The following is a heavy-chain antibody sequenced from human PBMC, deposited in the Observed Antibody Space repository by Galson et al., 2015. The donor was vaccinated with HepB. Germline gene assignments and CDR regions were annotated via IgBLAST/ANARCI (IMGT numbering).Heavy chain of an antibody. J-gene: IGHJ4*02. Sequence: CAISGDSVSSNSAAWNWIRQSPSRGLEWLGRTYYRSKWYNDYAVSVKSRITINPDTSKNQFSLQLNSVTPEDTAVYYCARDLGGSGYGGFIFDYWGQGTLVTVSS. CDR1: GDSVSSNSAA. D-gene: IGHD5-12*01. V-gene: IGHV6-1*01. CDR2: TYYRSKWYN. CDR3: ARDLGGSGYGGFIFDY.